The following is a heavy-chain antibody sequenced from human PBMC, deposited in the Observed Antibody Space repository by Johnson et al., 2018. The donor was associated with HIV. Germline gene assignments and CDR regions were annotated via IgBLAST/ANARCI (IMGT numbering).Heavy chain of an antibody. CDR2: IRYDGNNK. J-gene: IGHJ3*02. D-gene: IGHD2-2*01. V-gene: IGHV3-30*02. CDR1: GFTFSSYG. Sequence: QVQLVESGGGVVQPGGSLRLSCAASGFTFSSYGMHWVRQAPGKGLEWVAFIRYDGNNKYYADSVKGRFTISRDNSKNTLFLQMNSLRAEDTAVYYCAKDAIVAAADDAFDIWGQGTMVTVSS. CDR3: AKDAIVAAADDAFDI.